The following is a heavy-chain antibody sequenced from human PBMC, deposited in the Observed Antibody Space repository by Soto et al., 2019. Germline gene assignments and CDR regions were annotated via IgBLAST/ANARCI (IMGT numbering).Heavy chain of an antibody. CDR1: EYTCTRYA. V-gene: IGHV1-8*01. D-gene: IGHD3-3*01. CDR3: AREEIFGVVTAAYYYYYYGMDV. Sequence: ASVKVSCKSSEYTCTRYAINWVRQATGQVLQWMVCMKPISGNTGYEQKFQRRVTMTRNTSISTAYMELSSLRSEDTAVYYCAREEIFGVVTAAYYYYYYGMDVWGQGTTVTVSS. J-gene: IGHJ6*02. CDR2: MKPISGNT.